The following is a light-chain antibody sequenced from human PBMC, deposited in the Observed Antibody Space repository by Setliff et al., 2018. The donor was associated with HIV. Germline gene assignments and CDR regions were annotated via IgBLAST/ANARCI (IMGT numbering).Light chain of an antibody. V-gene: IGLV2-23*02. CDR1: SRDVGRYNT. J-gene: IGLJ1*01. CDR3: CSYVGGYF. Sequence: QSALTQPASVSGSPGQSITISCTGTSRDVGRYNTVSWYQQHPGKAPKLMIYEVTKRPSGISDRFAAPKSGNTASLTISGIQAEDEADYYCCSYVGGYFFGTGTKSPS. CDR2: EVT.